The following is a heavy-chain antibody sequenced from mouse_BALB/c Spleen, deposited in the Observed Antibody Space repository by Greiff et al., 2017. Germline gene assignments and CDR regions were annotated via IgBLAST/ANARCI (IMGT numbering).Heavy chain of an antibody. V-gene: IGHV1-7*01. D-gene: IGHD1-1*01. J-gene: IGHJ4*01. CDR2: INPSTGYT. CDR3: AREREWYYYGYAMDY. Sequence: QVQLQQSGAELAKPGASVKMSCKASGYTFTSYWMHWVKQRPGQGLEWIGYINPSTGYTEYNQKFKDKATLTADKSSSTAYMQLSSLTSEDSAVYYCAREREWYYYGYAMDYWGQGTSVTVSS. CDR1: GYTFTSYW.